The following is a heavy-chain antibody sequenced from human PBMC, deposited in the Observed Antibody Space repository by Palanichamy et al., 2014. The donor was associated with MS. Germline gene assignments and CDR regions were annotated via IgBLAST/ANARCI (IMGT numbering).Heavy chain of an antibody. D-gene: IGHD6-19*01. V-gene: IGHV4-39*07. J-gene: IGHJ4*02. CDR2: IYYSGNT. CDR1: GGSFSSGSHY. Sequence: QLHLQESGPGLVKPSETLSLTCSVSGGSFSSGSHYWGWVRQPPGKGLEWIGSIYYSGNTKSSPSLKSRVTMSADTSKNQFSLRLSALTAADTAVYYCTRESGFGSGWYADYWGQGALITVSS. CDR3: TRESGFGSGWYADY.